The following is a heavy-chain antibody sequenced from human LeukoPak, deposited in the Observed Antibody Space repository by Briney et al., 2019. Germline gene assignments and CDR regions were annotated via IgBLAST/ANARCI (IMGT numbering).Heavy chain of an antibody. CDR2: IYYSGST. V-gene: IGHV4-59*08. J-gene: IGHJ4*02. CDR3: ARHRKFGDYYFDY. CDR1: GGSISRYY. D-gene: IGHD4-17*01. Sequence: SETLSLTCTVSGGSISRYYWSWIRQPPGKGLEWIGYIYYSGSTNYNPSLKSRVTISVDTSKNQFSLKLSSVTAADTAVYYCARHRKFGDYYFDYWGQGTLVTVSS.